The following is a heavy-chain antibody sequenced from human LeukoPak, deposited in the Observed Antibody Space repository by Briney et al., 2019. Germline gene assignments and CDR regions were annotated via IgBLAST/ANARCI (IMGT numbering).Heavy chain of an antibody. CDR2: IIPIFGTA. CDR1: GGTFSSYA. D-gene: IGHD1-26*01. Sequence: SVKVSCKASGGTFSSYAISWVRQAPGQGLEWMGGIIPIFGTANYAQKFQGRVTITTDESTSTAYMELSGLRSEDTAVYYCAGPRGSGAFDIWGQGTMVTVSS. V-gene: IGHV1-69*05. J-gene: IGHJ3*02. CDR3: AGPRGSGAFDI.